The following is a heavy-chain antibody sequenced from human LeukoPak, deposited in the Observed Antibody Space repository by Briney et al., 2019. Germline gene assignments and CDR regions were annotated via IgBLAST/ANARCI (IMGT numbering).Heavy chain of an antibody. D-gene: IGHD6-13*01. V-gene: IGHV4-59*01. Sequence: PSETLSLTCTVSGGSISSYYWSWIRQPPGKGLEWIGYIYYSGSTNYNPSLKSRVTISVDTSKNQFSLKLSSVTAADTAVYYCARDMWPRTSVQQGWFDPWGQGTLVTVSS. CDR3: ARDMWPRTSVQQGWFDP. J-gene: IGHJ5*02. CDR2: IYYSGST. CDR1: GGSISSYY.